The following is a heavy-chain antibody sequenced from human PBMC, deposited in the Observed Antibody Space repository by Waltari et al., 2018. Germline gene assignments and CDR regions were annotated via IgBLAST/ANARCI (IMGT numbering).Heavy chain of an antibody. CDR2: IYRSGLT. J-gene: IGHJ6*02. Sequence: QVQLQESGPGLAKASQTLSLTCDVSGGSISNLNFYWSWIRQPAGKGLEWIGRIYRSGLTDYNPSLRGRATMFLDMSKNQFALTGDSLIAADTAVYYCAVSPDTATSRAAFHFWGPGTTVSVSS. CDR3: AVSPDTATSRAAFHF. CDR1: GGSISNLNFY. D-gene: IGHD5-18*01. V-gene: IGHV4-61*02.